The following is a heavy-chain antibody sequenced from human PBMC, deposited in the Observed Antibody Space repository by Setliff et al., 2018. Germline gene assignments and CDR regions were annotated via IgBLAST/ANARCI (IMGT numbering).Heavy chain of an antibody. V-gene: IGHV4-61*09. CDR2: VYTSWST. CDR1: GDSISSRTHY. J-gene: IGHJ6*03. D-gene: IGHD3-3*01. CDR3: ARVSGFQYMDV. Sequence: PSETLSLTCTVSGDSISSRTHYWSWIRQPAGKGLEWIGQVYTSWSTNYNPSLKSRVTISLDTSKNQSSLNPSSLTAADTAVYYCARVSGFQYMDVWGKGTTVTVSS.